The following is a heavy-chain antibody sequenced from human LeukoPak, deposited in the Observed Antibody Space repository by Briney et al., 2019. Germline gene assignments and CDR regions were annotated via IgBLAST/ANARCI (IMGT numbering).Heavy chain of an antibody. CDR2: INPNSGGT. V-gene: IGHV1-2*02. CDR3: VRLYDWGRLDY. Sequence: ASVKVTCKTSGYTFTGYYLFWVRQAPGQGLEWMGWINPNSGGTNYAQKFQGRVTMTRDTSIRTAYMELSRLTSDDTAVYYCVRLYDWGRLDYWGQGTLVTVSS. J-gene: IGHJ4*02. CDR1: GYTFTGYY. D-gene: IGHD3-9*01.